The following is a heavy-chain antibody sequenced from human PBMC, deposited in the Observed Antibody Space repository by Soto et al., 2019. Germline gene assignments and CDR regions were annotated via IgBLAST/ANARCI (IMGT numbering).Heavy chain of an antibody. CDR2: ISWNSGSI. V-gene: IGHV3-9*01. Sequence: EVQLVESGGGLVQPGRSLRLSCAASGFTFDDYAMHWFRQSPGKGLEWVSGISWNSGSIGYVDPVQGLFTIYRDNAKKSLYLQMKSLRAEDTGWYYCAKDMEGWQHDHRMLDYWCQGTLVTVS. CDR1: GFTFDDYA. J-gene: IGHJ4*02. D-gene: IGHD2-15*01. CDR3: AKDMEGWQHDHRMLDY.